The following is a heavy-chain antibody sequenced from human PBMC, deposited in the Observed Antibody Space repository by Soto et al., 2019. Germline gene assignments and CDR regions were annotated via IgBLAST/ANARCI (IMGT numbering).Heavy chain of an antibody. CDR2: IIPGSGGT. D-gene: IGHD3-22*01. CDR3: VRRNYESSGFYLAGWFDH. J-gene: IGHJ5*02. V-gene: IGHV1-2*02. Sequence: ASVKVSCKASGYTFTGYYIHWVRQAPGQGLEWMGWIIPGSGGTKYAQKFQGRVTVTGDTSTSTVYMELSRLTSDDTAVYYCVRRNYESSGFYLAGWFDHWGHGTLVTVSS. CDR1: GYTFTGYY.